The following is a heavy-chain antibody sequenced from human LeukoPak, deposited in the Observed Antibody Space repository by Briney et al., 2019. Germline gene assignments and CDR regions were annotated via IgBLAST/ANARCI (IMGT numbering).Heavy chain of an antibody. V-gene: IGHV4-38-2*01. J-gene: IGHJ4*02. Sequence: SETLSLTCVVSGYSISSGYYWGWIRQPPGKGLEWIGSIYHSGSTYYNPSLKSRVTISVDTSKNQFSLKLSSVTAADTAVYYCASGITGTTGDYWGQGTLVTVSS. D-gene: IGHD1-7*01. CDR2: IYHSGST. CDR1: GYSISSGYY. CDR3: ASGITGTTGDY.